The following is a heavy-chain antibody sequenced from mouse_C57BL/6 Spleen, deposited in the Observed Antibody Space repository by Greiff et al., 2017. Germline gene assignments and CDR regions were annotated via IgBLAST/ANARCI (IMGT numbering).Heavy chain of an antibody. V-gene: IGHV1-80*01. CDR2: IYPGDGDT. CDR1: GYAFSSYW. CDR3: TRSDDYYGRYFDV. Sequence: QVQLQQSGAELVKPGASVKISCKASGYAFSSYWMNWVKQRPGKGLEWIGQIYPGDGDTNYTGKFKGKVTLTADKSTSTAYMQLSSLTAENSTVYFCTRSDDYYGRYFDVWGTGTTVTVSS. J-gene: IGHJ1*03. D-gene: IGHD1-1*01.